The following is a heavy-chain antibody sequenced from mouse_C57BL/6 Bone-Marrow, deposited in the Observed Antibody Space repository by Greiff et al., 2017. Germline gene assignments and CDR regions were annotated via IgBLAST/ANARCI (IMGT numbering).Heavy chain of an antibody. J-gene: IGHJ4*01. Sequence: ESGPGLVKPSQSLSLTCSVTGYSITSGYYWNWIRQFPGNKLEWMGYISYDGSNNYNPSLKNRISITRDTSKNQFFLKLNSVTTEDTATYYCAREDYFMDYWGQGTSVTVSS. V-gene: IGHV3-6*01. CDR2: ISYDGSN. CDR1: GYSITSGYY. CDR3: AREDYFMDY.